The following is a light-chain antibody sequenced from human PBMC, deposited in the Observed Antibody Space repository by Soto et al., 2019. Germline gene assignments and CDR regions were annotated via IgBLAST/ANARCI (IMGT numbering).Light chain of an antibody. J-gene: IGKJ1*01. CDR1: QGISSY. Sequence: AIRMTQYPSSLSASTGDRVTITCRASQGISSYLAWYQQKPGKAPKLLIYAASTLQSGVPSSFSGSGSGTDFTLTISCLQSEDFATYYCQQYYSYPWTFGQGTKVEIK. CDR2: AAS. CDR3: QQYYSYPWT. V-gene: IGKV1-8*01.